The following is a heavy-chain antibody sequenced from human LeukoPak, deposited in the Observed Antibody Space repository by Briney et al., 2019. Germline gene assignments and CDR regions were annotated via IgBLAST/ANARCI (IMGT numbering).Heavy chain of an antibody. Sequence: SETLSLTCAVSGYSISSGYYWGWIRQPPGKGLEWIGSIYHSGSTYYNPSLKSRVTISVDTSKNQFSLKLSSVTAADTAVYYCARRLGDSSGYYYAENYFDYWGQGTLVTVSS. CDR3: ARRLGDSSGYYYAENYFDY. CDR1: GYSISSGYY. V-gene: IGHV4-38-2*01. CDR2: IYHSGST. D-gene: IGHD3-22*01. J-gene: IGHJ4*02.